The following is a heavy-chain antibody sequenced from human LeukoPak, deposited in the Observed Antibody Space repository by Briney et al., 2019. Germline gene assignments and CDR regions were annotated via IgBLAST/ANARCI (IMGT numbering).Heavy chain of an antibody. V-gene: IGHV3-21*01. CDR3: AIRPGDSGAVPLGS. D-gene: IGHD4-17*01. CDR1: GFTFSSYS. CDR2: INSSSSYI. Sequence: GGSLTLSCAASGFTFSSYSMNWVRQAPGKGLEWVSSINSSSSYIYYADSVKGRFTISRHNAKNSLYLQLTRLRAAETAVYYCAIRPGDSGAVPLGSWGQGTLVTVSS. J-gene: IGHJ4*02.